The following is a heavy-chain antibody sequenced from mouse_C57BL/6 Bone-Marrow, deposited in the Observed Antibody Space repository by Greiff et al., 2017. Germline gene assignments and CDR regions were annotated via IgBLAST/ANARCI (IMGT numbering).Heavy chain of an antibody. V-gene: IGHV14-4*01. CDR1: GFNIKDDY. CDR2: IDPENGDT. Sequence: VQLQQSGAELVRPGASVKLSCTASGFNIKDDYMHWVKQRPEQGLEWIGWIDPENGDTEYASKFQGKATITADTSSNTAYLQLSSLTSEDTAVYYCTTGTPFAYWGQGTRVTVAA. D-gene: IGHD4-1*01. J-gene: IGHJ3*01. CDR3: TTGTPFAY.